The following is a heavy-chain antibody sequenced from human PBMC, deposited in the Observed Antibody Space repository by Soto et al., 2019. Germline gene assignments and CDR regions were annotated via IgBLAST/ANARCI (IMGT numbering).Heavy chain of an antibody. V-gene: IGHV4-31*03. Sequence: PSETLSLTGTVSGGSISSGGYYWSWIRQHPGKGLEWIGYIYYSGSTYYNPSLKSRVTISVDTSKNQFSLKLSSVTAADTAVYYCARGCSGGSCYSGTYYYGMDVWGQGTTVTVSS. CDR2: IYYSGST. J-gene: IGHJ6*02. CDR1: GGSISSGGYY. CDR3: ARGCSGGSCYSGTYYYGMDV. D-gene: IGHD2-15*01.